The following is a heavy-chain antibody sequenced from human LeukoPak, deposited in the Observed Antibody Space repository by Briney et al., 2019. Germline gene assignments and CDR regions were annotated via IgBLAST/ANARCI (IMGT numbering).Heavy chain of an antibody. Sequence: SETLSLTCTVSGGSISSYYWSGLQQPPGKGLEWIGYIYYSGSTNYNPPLKSRVTISVDTSKNQFSLKLSSVTAADTAVYYCVSPRVFSYGYFDYWGQGTLVTVSS. J-gene: IGHJ4*02. CDR1: GGSISSYY. D-gene: IGHD5-18*01. CDR2: IYYSGST. V-gene: IGHV4-59*08. CDR3: VSPRVFSYGYFDY.